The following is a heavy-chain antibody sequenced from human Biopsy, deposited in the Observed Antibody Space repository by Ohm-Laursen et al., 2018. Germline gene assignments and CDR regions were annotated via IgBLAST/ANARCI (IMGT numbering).Heavy chain of an antibody. CDR1: GFTFDDNA. CDR2: ISWNSGIK. Sequence: SLRLSCTASGFTFDDNAMHWVRQAPGKGLEWVSGISWNSGIKDYADSEKGRFAISRDNAKNSLYLQMSSLRAEDTASYYCTKARGRFLEWVDPFDIWGQGPMVTVSS. CDR3: TKARGRFLEWVDPFDI. J-gene: IGHJ3*02. V-gene: IGHV3-9*01. D-gene: IGHD3-3*01.